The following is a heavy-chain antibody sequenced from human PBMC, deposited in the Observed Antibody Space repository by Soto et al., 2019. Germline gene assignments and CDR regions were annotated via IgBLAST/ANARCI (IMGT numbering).Heavy chain of an antibody. CDR3: ARRGLYDILTGRRNPFDY. D-gene: IGHD3-9*01. CDR2: INHSGST. J-gene: IGHJ4*02. Sequence: QVQLQQWGAGLLKPSETLSLTCAVYGGSFSGYYWSWIRQPPGKGLEWIGEINHSGSTNYNPSLKGRVTISVDTSKNQFSLKLSSVTAADTAVYYCARRGLYDILTGRRNPFDYWGQGTLVTVSS. V-gene: IGHV4-34*01. CDR1: GGSFSGYY.